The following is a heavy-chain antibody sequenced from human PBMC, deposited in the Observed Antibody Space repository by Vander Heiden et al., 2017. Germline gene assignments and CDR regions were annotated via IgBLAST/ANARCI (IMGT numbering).Heavy chain of an antibody. J-gene: IGHJ4*01. CDR2: VYWDDDK. CDR3: AHSHSGSNWNSRCFDY. Sequence: QNTLKESGPTLVNPKQNLTVTCSFSGFSPNTYPLGVGWIRQPPGKALEWLAIVYWDDDKRYNPSMRSRLTITKDTSRNQVVLTMANLDPVDTATYFCAHSHSGSNWNSRCFDYWGQGILVTVSS. CDR1: GFSPNTYPLG. D-gene: IGHD1-20*01. V-gene: IGHV2-5*02.